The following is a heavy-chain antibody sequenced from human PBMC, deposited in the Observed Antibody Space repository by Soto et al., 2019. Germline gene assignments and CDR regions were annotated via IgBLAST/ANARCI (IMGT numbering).Heavy chain of an antibody. D-gene: IGHD4-17*01. V-gene: IGHV3-33*01. Sequence: QVRLVESGVCVGQPGSSLRLYCAASGFTFSSYGMHWVRQAPGTGLEWVSARWYDVSKAHYADPVKGRFTISRDNYKKILFLQMDSLRAEDTAVYYCARDGVDGDHDDLDIWGQGTMVTVS. CDR3: ARDGVDGDHDDLDI. CDR1: GFTFSSYG. CDR2: RWYDVSKA. J-gene: IGHJ3*02.